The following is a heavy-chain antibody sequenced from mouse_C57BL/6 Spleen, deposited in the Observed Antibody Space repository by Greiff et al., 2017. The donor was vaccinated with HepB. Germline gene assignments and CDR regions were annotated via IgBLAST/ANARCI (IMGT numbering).Heavy chain of an antibody. CDR3: ARDYYGSSAWFAY. CDR2: ISGGGGNT. J-gene: IGHJ3*01. V-gene: IGHV5-9*01. D-gene: IGHD1-1*01. CDR1: GFTFSSYT. Sequence: EVKVVDSGGGLVKPGGSLKLSCAASGFTFSSYTMSWVRQTPEKRLEWVATISGGGGNTYYPDSVKGRFTISRDNAKNTLYLQMSSLRSEDTALYYCARDYYGSSAWFAYWGQGTLVTVSA.